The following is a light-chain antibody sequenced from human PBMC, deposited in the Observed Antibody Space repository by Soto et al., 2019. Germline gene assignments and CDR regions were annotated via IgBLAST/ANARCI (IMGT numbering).Light chain of an antibody. CDR1: QAIRTA. CDR3: LLDFRYFWA. CDR2: AAS. J-gene: IGKJ1*01. Sequence: AIQLTQSPSSLYASVGDRVTITCRASQAIRTALGWYQQKPGKVPKLLIYAASILQSGVPSRFSGSGSGTDFTRTISSLQPEDFATYYCLLDFRYFWAFGQGTKVEIK. V-gene: IGKV1-6*01.